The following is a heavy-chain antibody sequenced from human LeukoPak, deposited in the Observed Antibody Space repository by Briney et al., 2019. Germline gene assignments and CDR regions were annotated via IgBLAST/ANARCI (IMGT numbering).Heavy chain of an antibody. J-gene: IGHJ4*02. Sequence: PGGSLRLSCAASGFTFSSYSMNWVRQAPGKGLEWVSYISSSSSTIYYVDSVKGRFTISRDNAKNSLYLQMNSLRAEDTAVYYCARGLLFDYWGQGTLVTVSS. CDR3: ARGLLFDY. V-gene: IGHV3-48*04. CDR1: GFTFSSYS. D-gene: IGHD1-26*01. CDR2: ISSSSSTI.